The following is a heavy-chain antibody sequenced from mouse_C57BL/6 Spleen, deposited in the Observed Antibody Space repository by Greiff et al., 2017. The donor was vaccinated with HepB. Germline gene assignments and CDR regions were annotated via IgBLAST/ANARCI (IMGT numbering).Heavy chain of an antibody. CDR2: ISYDGSN. CDR3: AREGDDGYYDY. V-gene: IGHV3-6*01. CDR1: GYSITSGYY. D-gene: IGHD2-3*01. J-gene: IGHJ3*01. Sequence: EVHLVESGPGLVKPSQSLSLTCSVTGYSITSGYYWNWIRQFPGNKLEWMGYISYDGSNNYNPSLKNRISITRDTSKNQFFLKLNSVTTEDTATYYCAREGDDGYYDYWGQGTLVTVSA.